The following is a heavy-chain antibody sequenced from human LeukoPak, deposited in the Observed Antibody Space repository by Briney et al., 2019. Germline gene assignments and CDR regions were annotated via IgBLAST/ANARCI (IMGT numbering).Heavy chain of an antibody. V-gene: IGHV6-1*01. Sequence: SQTLSLTCAISGDSVSSNSAAWNWIRQSPSRGLEWLGRTYYRSKWHNDYAVSVKSRMTINPDTSKNQFSLQLNSVTPEDTAVYYCARKAVAGIGNWFDPWGQGTLVTVSS. J-gene: IGHJ5*02. CDR3: ARKAVAGIGNWFDP. CDR1: GDSVSSNSAA. D-gene: IGHD6-19*01. CDR2: TYYRSKWHN.